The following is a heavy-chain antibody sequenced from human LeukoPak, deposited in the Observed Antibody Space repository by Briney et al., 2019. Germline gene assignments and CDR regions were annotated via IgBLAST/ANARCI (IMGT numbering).Heavy chain of an antibody. CDR1: GGSISSYY. J-gene: IGHJ6*03. CDR3: ARDLRGLYYYMDV. D-gene: IGHD3-10*01. CDR2: IYTSGST. Sequence: SETLSLTCTVSGGSISSYYGSWIRQPAGKGLEWLGRIYTSGSTNYNPSRKSRFTMSVDTSKKQFSLKLSSVTAADTAVYYCARDLRGLYYYMDVWGKGTTVTVSS. V-gene: IGHV4-4*07.